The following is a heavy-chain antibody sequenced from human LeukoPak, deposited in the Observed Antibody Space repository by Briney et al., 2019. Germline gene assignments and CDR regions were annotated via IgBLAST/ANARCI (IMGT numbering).Heavy chain of an antibody. CDR1: GFTFSSYA. Sequence: GGSLRLSCAASGFTFSSYAMSWVRQAPGKGLEWVSAISGSGGSTYYADSVKGRFTISRDSSKNTLYLQMNSLRAEDTAVYYCATVHTYYDILTGYFDYWGQGTLVTVSS. CDR3: ATVHTYYDILTGYFDY. V-gene: IGHV3-23*01. CDR2: ISGSGGST. J-gene: IGHJ4*02. D-gene: IGHD3-9*01.